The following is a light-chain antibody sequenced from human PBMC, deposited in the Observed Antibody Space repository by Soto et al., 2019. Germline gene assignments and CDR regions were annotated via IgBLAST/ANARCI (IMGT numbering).Light chain of an antibody. CDR1: PSVSSSY. Sequence: EIVLTQSPGTLSLSPGERATLSCRASPSVSSSYLAWYQQKPGQAPRLLIYGASSRATGIQDRFSGSGSGTDFTLTISRLEPADFAVYSCQQYGSSPLYTFGQGTKLE. V-gene: IGKV3-20*01. CDR2: GAS. CDR3: QQYGSSPLYT. J-gene: IGKJ2*01.